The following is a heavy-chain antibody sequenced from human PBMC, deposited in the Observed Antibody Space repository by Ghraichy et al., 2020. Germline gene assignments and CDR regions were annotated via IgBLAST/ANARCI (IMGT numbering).Heavy chain of an antibody. CDR2: VYHTGST. D-gene: IGHD2-8*02. Sequence: SETLSLTCTVPGGTIIRTTFYWAWIRQPPGKVLECIGNVYHTGSTYYNPSLSSRVSISVDTSKNQFSLQVASVTAADTAGYYCARPAKAFYYSTGAHAFQIWGQGTLVTVSS. J-gene: IGHJ3*02. CDR3: ARPAKAFYYSTGAHAFQI. CDR1: GGTIIRTTFY. V-gene: IGHV4-39*01.